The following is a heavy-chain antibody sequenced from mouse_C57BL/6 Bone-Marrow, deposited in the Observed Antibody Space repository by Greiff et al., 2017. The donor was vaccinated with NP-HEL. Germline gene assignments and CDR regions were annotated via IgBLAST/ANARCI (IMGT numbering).Heavy chain of an antibody. CDR3: ASGDYYGSSFYYFDY. V-gene: IGHV1-22*01. J-gene: IGHJ2*01. CDR1: GYTFTDYN. D-gene: IGHD1-1*01. CDR2: INPNNGGT. Sequence: VQLKQSGPELVKPGASMKMSCKASGYTFTDYNMHWVKQSHGKSLEWIGYINPNNGGTSYNQKFKGKATLTVNKSSSTAYMELRSLTSEDSAVYYCASGDYYGSSFYYFDYWGQGTTLTVSS.